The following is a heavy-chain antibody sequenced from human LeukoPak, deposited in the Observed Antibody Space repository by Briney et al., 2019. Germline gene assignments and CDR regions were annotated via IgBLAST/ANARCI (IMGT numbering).Heavy chain of an antibody. CDR2: INAGNGNT. CDR3: ARERPADIAARPGGWFDP. D-gene: IGHD6-6*01. J-gene: IGHJ5*02. CDR1: GYTFTSYA. Sequence: ASVKVSCKASGYTFTSYAMHWVRQAPGQRLEWMGWINAGNGNTKYSQKFQGRVTITRDTSASTAYMELSSLRSEDTAVYYCARERPADIAARPGGWFDPWGQGTLVTVSS. V-gene: IGHV1-3*01.